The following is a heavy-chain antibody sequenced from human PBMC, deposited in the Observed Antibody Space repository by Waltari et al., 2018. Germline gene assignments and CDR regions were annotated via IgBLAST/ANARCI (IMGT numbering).Heavy chain of an antibody. J-gene: IGHJ3*02. CDR1: GFTFIDYE. CDR3: ARERVLTGGDAFDI. V-gene: IGHV3-48*03. CDR2: ITTSGDTI. D-gene: IGHD2-8*02. Sequence: ELQLVESGGDLVQPGGSLRLSCAASGFTFIDYEMNWVRQAPGKGLEWLSYITTSGDTIYYADSVKGRFTMSRDNAKNSLYLQMNSLRAEDTAVYYCARERVLTGGDAFDIWGQGTMVTVSS.